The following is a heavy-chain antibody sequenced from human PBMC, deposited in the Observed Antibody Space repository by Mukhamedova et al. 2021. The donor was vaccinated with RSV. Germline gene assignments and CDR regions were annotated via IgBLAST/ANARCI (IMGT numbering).Heavy chain of an antibody. D-gene: IGHD5-12*01. J-gene: IGHJ5*02. CDR3: ARGPEWLRFGAGWFDP. Sequence: INAGNGNTKYSQKFQGRVTITRDTSASTAYMELSSLRSEDTAVYYCARGPEWLRFGAGWFDPWGQGTLVTVSS. V-gene: IGHV1-3*01. CDR2: INAGNGNT.